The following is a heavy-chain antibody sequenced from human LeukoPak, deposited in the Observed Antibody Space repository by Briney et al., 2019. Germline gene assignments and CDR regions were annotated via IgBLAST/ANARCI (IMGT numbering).Heavy chain of an antibody. CDR3: AREGYFHDSSGYENDALDV. D-gene: IGHD3-22*01. V-gene: IGHV3-72*01. J-gene: IGHJ3*01. CDR2: TRNKANTYST. CDR1: GFSFSDHY. Sequence: GGSLRLSCAASGFSFSDHYMDWVRQAPGKGLEWVGRTRNKANTYSTEYAASVKGRFTISRDDSKNSLYLQMNSLQAGDTAVYYCAREGYFHDSSGYENDALDVWGQGTMVTVSS.